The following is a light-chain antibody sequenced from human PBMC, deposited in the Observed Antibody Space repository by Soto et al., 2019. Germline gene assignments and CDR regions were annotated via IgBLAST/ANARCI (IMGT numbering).Light chain of an antibody. CDR2: GTS. V-gene: IGKV3-20*01. J-gene: IGKJ1*01. Sequence: EIVLTQSPGTLSLSPGERATLSCRASQSVSSSYLAWDQQKPGQAPRLLIYGTSSRATGIPDRFSGGGSGTDFTLTISRLEPEDFAVYYCQQYGSSSWTFGQGTKVE. CDR3: QQYGSSSWT. CDR1: QSVSSSY.